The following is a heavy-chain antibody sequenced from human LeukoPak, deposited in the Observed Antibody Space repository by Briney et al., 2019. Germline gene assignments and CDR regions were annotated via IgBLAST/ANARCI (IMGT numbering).Heavy chain of an antibody. CDR1: GFILSSYE. D-gene: IGHD3-22*01. V-gene: IGHV3-48*03. CDR3: ATFTRRTYYYDSSGYYAFDI. CDR2: ISSSGSTI. Sequence: GGSLRLSCAASGFILSSYEMNWVRQAPGKGLEWVSYISSSGSTIYYVDSVKGRFTISRDNAKNSLYLQMNSLRAEDTAVYYCATFTRRTYYYDSSGYYAFDIWGQGTMVTVSS. J-gene: IGHJ3*02.